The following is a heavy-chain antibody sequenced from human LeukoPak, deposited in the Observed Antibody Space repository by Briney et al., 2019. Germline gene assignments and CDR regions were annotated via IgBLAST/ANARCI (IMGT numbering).Heavy chain of an antibody. D-gene: IGHD3-16*02. V-gene: IGHV3-23*01. CDR1: GFTFSSYA. CDR3: AKGTQFGGVIVNFDY. Sequence: GGSLRLSRAASGFTFSSYAMSWVRQAPGKGLEWVSAISGSGGSTYYADSVKGRFTISRDNSKNTLYLQMNSLRAEDTAVYYCAKGTQFGGVIVNFDYWGQGTLVTVSS. CDR2: ISGSGGST. J-gene: IGHJ4*02.